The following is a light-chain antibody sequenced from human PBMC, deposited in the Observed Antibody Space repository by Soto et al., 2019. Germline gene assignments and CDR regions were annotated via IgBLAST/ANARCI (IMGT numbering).Light chain of an antibody. V-gene: IGKV1-39*01. CDR1: QSISLS. CDR3: QQSRSAPYS. J-gene: IGKJ2*03. Sequence: DIPLTQSPSSLSASVGDSVTITCRASQSISLSLNWYHQKPGKAPKLLIYAASTLQSGVPSRFSGSGSGTDFTLTISALQHEDFATYYCQQSRSAPYSFGRGTKLDIK. CDR2: AAS.